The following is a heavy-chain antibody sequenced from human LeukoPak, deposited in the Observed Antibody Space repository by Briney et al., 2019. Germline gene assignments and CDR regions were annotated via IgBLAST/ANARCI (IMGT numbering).Heavy chain of an antibody. Sequence: SQTLSLTCTVSGGSISSGSYYWSWIRQPAGKGLEWIGRIYTSGSTNYNPSLKSRVTISVDTSKNQFSLKLSSATAADTAVYYCARTAFGVVVQQAFDIWGQGTMVTVSS. V-gene: IGHV4-61*02. CDR3: ARTAFGVVVQQAFDI. D-gene: IGHD3-3*01. CDR2: IYTSGST. CDR1: GGSISSGSYY. J-gene: IGHJ3*02.